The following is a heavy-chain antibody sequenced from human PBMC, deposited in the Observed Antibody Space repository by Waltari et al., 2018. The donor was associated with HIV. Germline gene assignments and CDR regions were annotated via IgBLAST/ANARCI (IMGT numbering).Heavy chain of an antibody. CDR2: INTNTGGT. CDR1: GYTFTDYY. V-gene: IGHV1-2*06. D-gene: IGHD2-21*01. CDR3: ARGVRNIVEAKGSLDY. J-gene: IGHJ4*02. Sequence: QVQLVQSGAEVRKPGASVKVSCKASGYTFTDYYLYWVRQAPGQGLEWMGRINTNTGGTKSAQKFLGRVTVTRNTSISTAYMELSTLRSDDTAVYYCARGVRNIVEAKGSLDYWGPGTLVTVSS.